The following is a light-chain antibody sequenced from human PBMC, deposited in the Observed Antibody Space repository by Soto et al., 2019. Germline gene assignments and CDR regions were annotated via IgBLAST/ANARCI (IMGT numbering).Light chain of an antibody. J-gene: IGKJ4*01. CDR2: AAS. V-gene: IGKV1-27*01. CDR3: QKYNSAPLT. CDR1: QGIGVY. Sequence: GDRVTITCRASQGIGVYLAWFQQKPGKVPKLLIYAASALQSGVPSRFSGSGSGTYFTLTISSLQPEDIATYYCQKYNSAPLTFGGGTRVEIK.